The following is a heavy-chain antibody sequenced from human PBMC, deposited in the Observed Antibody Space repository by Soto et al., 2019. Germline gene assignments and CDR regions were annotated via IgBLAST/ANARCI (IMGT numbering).Heavy chain of an antibody. CDR2: MYHSGST. CDR3: ARSGGYSYGDY. J-gene: IGHJ4*02. D-gene: IGHD5-18*01. Sequence: QVQLQESGPGLVKPSGTLSLTCAVAGGYISSRNWWILVRQPQGKGMEWIGEMYHSGSTNYNPSLKRRVTISVYKSTNHVSLKLTSGTAADTAVYYCARSGGYSYGDYWGQGTLVTVSS. CDR1: GGYISSRNW. V-gene: IGHV4-4*02.